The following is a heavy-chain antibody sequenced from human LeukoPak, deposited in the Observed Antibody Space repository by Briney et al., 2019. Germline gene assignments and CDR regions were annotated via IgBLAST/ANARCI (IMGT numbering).Heavy chain of an antibody. Sequence: SETLSLTCTVSGGSISSYYWSWIRQPPGKGLEWIGYIYYSGSTNYNPSLKSRVTISVDTSKNQFSLKLSSVTAADTAVYYCALSSGYYYVPDYWGQGTLVTVSS. CDR3: ALSSGYYYVPDY. CDR1: GGSISSYY. D-gene: IGHD3-22*01. V-gene: IGHV4-59*01. CDR2: IYYSGST. J-gene: IGHJ4*02.